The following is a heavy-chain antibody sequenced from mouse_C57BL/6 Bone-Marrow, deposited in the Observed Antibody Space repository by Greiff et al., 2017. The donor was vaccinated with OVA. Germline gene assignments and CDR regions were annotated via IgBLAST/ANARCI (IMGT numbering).Heavy chain of an antibody. Sequence: EVQLVESGGGLVKPGGSLKLSCAASGFTFSDYGMHWVRQAPEKGLEWVAYISSGSSTIYYADTVKGRFTISRDNAKNTLFLQMTSLRSEDTAMYYCARPGLRREGAMDYWGQGTSVTVSS. CDR2: ISSGSSTI. CDR3: ARPGLRREGAMDY. D-gene: IGHD2-2*01. CDR1: GFTFSDYG. V-gene: IGHV5-17*01. J-gene: IGHJ4*01.